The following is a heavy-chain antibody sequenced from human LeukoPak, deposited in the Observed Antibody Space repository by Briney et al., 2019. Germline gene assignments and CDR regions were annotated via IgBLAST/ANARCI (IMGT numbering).Heavy chain of an antibody. CDR1: GGSFSGYY. D-gene: IGHD6-19*01. Sequence: PSETLSLTCAVYGGSFSGYYWSWIRQPPGKGLEWIGEINHSGSTNYNPSLKSRVTISVDTSKNQFSLKLSSVTAADTAVYYCARRMGIAVAGTKGAFDIWGKGTTVTVSS. CDR3: ARRMGIAVAGTKGAFDI. J-gene: IGHJ6*04. V-gene: IGHV4-34*01. CDR2: INHSGST.